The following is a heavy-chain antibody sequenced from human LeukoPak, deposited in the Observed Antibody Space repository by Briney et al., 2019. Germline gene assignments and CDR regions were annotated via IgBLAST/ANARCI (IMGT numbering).Heavy chain of an antibody. J-gene: IGHJ4*02. Sequence: PSETLSLTCTVSGDSITSHYWSWIRQPPGKGLEWIGYIYYSVTTNYNPSLKSRVTISVDASKNQFSLKLSSVTAADTAVYYCASADCSSTSCYSEGFDYWGQGTLVTVSS. V-gene: IGHV4-59*11. CDR1: GDSITSHY. D-gene: IGHD2-2*01. CDR3: ASADCSSTSCYSEGFDY. CDR2: IYYSVTT.